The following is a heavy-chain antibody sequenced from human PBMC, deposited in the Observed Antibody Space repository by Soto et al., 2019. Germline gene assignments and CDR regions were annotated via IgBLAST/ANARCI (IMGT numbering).Heavy chain of an antibody. J-gene: IGHJ6*02. V-gene: IGHV5-10-1*01. D-gene: IGHD3-10*01. CDR2: IDPYDSYT. Sequence: GESLKICCKGSGYSFTNYWISWVRQMPGKGLEWMGRIDPYDSYTNYSPSFQGHVTISVDKSISTAYLQWISLKASDTAMYYCARSPLSGFGKYAMDVWGQGTTVTVSS. CDR3: ARSPLSGFGKYAMDV. CDR1: GYSFTNYW.